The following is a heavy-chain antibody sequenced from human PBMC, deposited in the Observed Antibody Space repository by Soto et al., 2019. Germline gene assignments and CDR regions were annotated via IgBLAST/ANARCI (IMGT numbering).Heavy chain of an antibody. Sequence: QVQLVQSGAEVKKPGSSVKVSCKASGGTFSSYAISWVRQAPGQGLEWMGGIIPIFGTANYAQKFQGRVTINADESTSTAYMELSSLRSEDTAVYYCAIVATILHYYYYGMDVWGQGTTVTVSS. CDR3: AIVATILHYYYYGMDV. CDR1: GGTFSSYA. CDR2: IIPIFGTA. J-gene: IGHJ6*02. V-gene: IGHV1-69*01. D-gene: IGHD5-12*01.